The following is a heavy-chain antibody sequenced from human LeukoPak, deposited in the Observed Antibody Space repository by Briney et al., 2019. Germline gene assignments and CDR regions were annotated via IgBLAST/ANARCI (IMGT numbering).Heavy chain of an antibody. CDR3: ATTHDSRGLTQGDY. Sequence: SVKVSCKASGGTFSHYAISWVRQAPGQGLEWMGRIMPLLDITHYAQKFQGRVTISADKSTSTAYMDLSGLRSQDTAVYFCATTHDSRGLTQGDYWGQGTLVTVSS. V-gene: IGHV1-69*04. D-gene: IGHD1-1*01. CDR2: IMPLLDIT. CDR1: GGTFSHYA. J-gene: IGHJ4*02.